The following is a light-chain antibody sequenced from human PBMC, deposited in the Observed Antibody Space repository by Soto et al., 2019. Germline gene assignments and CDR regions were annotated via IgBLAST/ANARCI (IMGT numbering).Light chain of an antibody. CDR1: QSIRNF. CDR3: QQSYTTPYT. CDR2: SAS. V-gene: IGKV1-39*01. Sequence: DIQMTQSPSSLSASVGDRVSITCRASQSIRNFLNWYQQKPGKAPNLLIYSASSLQSGVPSRFSGSGSGTDFTLTISSLQLEDFATYYCQQSYTTPYTFGQGTKLEI. J-gene: IGKJ2*01.